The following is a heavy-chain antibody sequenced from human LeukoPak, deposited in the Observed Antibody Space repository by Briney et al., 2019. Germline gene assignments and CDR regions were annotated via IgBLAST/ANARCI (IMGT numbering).Heavy chain of an antibody. CDR3: AGRYGDYGDWFDP. D-gene: IGHD4-17*01. Sequence: PSQTLSLTCTVSGGSISNDDYYWSWIRQPPGKGLEWIGYIYYSGNTFYNPSLKSRVTISLDTSKNQFSLKLRSVTAADRAVYYCAGRYGDYGDWFDPWGQGTLVTISS. CDR2: IYYSGNT. V-gene: IGHV4-30-4*01. J-gene: IGHJ5*02. CDR1: GGSISNDDYY.